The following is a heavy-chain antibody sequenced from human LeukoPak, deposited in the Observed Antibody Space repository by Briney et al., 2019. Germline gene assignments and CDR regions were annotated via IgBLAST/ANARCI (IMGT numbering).Heavy chain of an antibody. CDR2: IIPILGIA. J-gene: IGHJ5*02. CDR3: ARDGEISLWFDP. Sequence: ASVKVSCKASGGTCSSYTISWVRQAPGQGLEWMGRIIPILGIANYAQKFQGRVTITADKSTSTAYMELSSLRSEDTAVYYCARDGEISLWFDPWGQGTLVTVSS. CDR1: GGTCSSYT. V-gene: IGHV1-69*04. D-gene: IGHD7-27*01.